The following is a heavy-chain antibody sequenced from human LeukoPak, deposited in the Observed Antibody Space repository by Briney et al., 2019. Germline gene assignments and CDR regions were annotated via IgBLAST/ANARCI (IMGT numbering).Heavy chain of an antibody. Sequence: ASVKVSCKTSGYTFSAFYMHWVRQAPGQGPEWMGWINPNSGDTNYAQKFQDRVTMTSDTSISTAYMELRRLRSDETAVYYCAREGRITMVRRVIGGPDWFDTWGQGTLVTVSS. CDR3: AREGRITMVRRVIGGPDWFDT. V-gene: IGHV1-2*02. CDR1: GYTFSAFY. J-gene: IGHJ5*02. D-gene: IGHD3-10*01. CDR2: INPNSGDT.